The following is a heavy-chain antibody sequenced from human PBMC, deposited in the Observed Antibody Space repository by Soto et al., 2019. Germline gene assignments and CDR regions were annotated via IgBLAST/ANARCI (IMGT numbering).Heavy chain of an antibody. CDR3: ARGDTAMREDDFYY. CDR1: GFTFSRYA. D-gene: IGHD5-18*01. Sequence: QVQLVVYGGGVVQPGRSQRLSWAAAGFTFSRYAMHWVSKAPGKGLVWVAVISDEGSNKYYADSVKGRFTISRDHPNNTRYLKLNILIGEDTAVYYFARGDTAMREDDFYYWGQGTLVTVSS. CDR2: ISDEGSNK. V-gene: IGHV3-30-3*01. J-gene: IGHJ4*02.